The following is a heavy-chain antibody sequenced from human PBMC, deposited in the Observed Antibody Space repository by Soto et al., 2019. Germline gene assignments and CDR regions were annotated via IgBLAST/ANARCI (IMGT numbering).Heavy chain of an antibody. D-gene: IGHD4-4*01. V-gene: IGHV3-9*01. CDR1: GFTFDDYA. J-gene: IGHJ6*02. CDR3: AKETNSNYVWAPIRNYYYYYGMDV. CDR2: ISWNSGSI. Sequence: EVPLVESGGGLVQPGRSLRLSCAASGFTFDDYAMHWVRQAPGKGLEWVSGISWNSGSIGYADSVKGRFTISRDNAKNSLYLQMNSLRAEDTALYYCAKETNSNYVWAPIRNYYYYYGMDVWGQGTTVTVSS.